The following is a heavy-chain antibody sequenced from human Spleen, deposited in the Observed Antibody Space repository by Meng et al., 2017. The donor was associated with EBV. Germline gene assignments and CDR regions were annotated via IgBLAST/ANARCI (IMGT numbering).Heavy chain of an antibody. D-gene: IGHD6-13*01. J-gene: IGHJ4*02. CDR2: INHRGSA. V-gene: IGHV4-34*01. CDR3: SRSLGAAGPDY. CDR1: GGSFTTYY. Sequence: QVQLQQLGAGLLKPSETLSLTCAVDGGSFTTYYWTWIRQPPGKGLEWIGEINHRGSAHYNPSLKSRLTISVDTSKKQFSLKLSSVTAADTAVYYCSRSLGAAGPDYWGQGTLVTVSS.